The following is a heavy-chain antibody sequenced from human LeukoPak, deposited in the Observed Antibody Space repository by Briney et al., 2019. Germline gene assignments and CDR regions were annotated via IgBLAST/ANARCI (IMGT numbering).Heavy chain of an antibody. CDR2: ISYDGSNK. D-gene: IGHD3-22*01. J-gene: IGHJ6*03. CDR3: AREQYYYDSSGYYSDYYYMDV. V-gene: IGHV3-30*04. CDR1: GFTFSSYA. Sequence: GRSLRLSCAASGFTFSSYAMHWVRQAPGKGLEWVAVISYDGSNKYYADSVKGRFTISRDNSKNTLYLQMNSLRAEDTAVYYCAREQYYYDSSGYYSDYYYMDVWGKGTTVTVSS.